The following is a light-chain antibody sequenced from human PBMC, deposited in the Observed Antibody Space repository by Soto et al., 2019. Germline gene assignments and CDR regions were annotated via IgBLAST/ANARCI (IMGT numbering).Light chain of an antibody. V-gene: IGKV3-15*01. CDR2: GAS. J-gene: IGKJ5*01. CDR1: QSVSSY. CDR3: QQYNNWPPYT. Sequence: EIVLTQSPASLSLSPGERATLSCRASQSVSSYLAWYQQKPGQAPRLLIYGASTRATGTPTRFSGSGSGTEFTLTISSLQSEDFAVYFCQQYNNWPPYTFGQGTRLEIK.